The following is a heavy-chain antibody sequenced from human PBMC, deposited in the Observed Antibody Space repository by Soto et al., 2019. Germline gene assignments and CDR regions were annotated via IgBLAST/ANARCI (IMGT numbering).Heavy chain of an antibody. J-gene: IGHJ4*02. CDR1: GYTFTSYG. CDR3: ARDSPPVDY. CDR2: ISAYNGNT. V-gene: IGHV1-18*01. Sequence: QVQLVQSGAEVKKPGASVKVSCKSSGYTFTSYGISWVRQTPGQGLVWIEWISAYNGNTKYAQKLQGRGTMATDTSTITAYMELRSLRSDVAAVHYCARDSPPVDYWGQGTMVTVSS.